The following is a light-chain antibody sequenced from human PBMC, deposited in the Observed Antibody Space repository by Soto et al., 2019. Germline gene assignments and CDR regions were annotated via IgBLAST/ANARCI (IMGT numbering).Light chain of an antibody. J-gene: IGKJ1*01. CDR2: DAS. CDR1: EKINKW. Sequence: DIQMTQSPSTLSASVGDRVTITCRASEKINKWLAWYQQKPGKAPKLLISDASSLESGVPSRFSGSGSGTEFTLTVSSLQPDDFATDYGQQYNSYPWTFGQGTKLEIK. V-gene: IGKV1-5*01. CDR3: QQYNSYPWT.